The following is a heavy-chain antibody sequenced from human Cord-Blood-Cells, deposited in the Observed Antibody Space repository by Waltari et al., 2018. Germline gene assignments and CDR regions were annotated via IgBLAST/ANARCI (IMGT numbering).Heavy chain of an antibody. D-gene: IGHD6-6*01. J-gene: IGHJ4*02. CDR1: GGSFSGSY. Sequence: QVQLQQWGAGLLKPSETLSLTCAVYGGSFSGSYWSWIRQPPGTGLEWIGEINHSGSTNYNPSLKSRVTISVDTSKNQFSLKLSSVTAADTAVYYCARGVSSTLAARRRYYFDYWGQGTLVTVSS. V-gene: IGHV4-34*01. CDR2: INHSGST. CDR3: ARGVSSTLAARRRYYFDY.